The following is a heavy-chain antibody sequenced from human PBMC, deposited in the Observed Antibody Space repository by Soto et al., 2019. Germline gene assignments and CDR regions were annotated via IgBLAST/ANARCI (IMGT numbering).Heavy chain of an antibody. D-gene: IGHD5-12*01. J-gene: IGHJ4*02. CDR1: GFSLTTGAVA. Sequence: QITLQESGPTLVKPTQTLTLTCTFSGFSLTTGAVAVGWIRQPPGKALEWLAMVYGSDDKYYSPSLKSRLTITKDNSKNQVVLTLTDMDPVDTATYSCVRRYDPCYCDYWGQGILVTVSS. CDR2: VYGSDDK. V-gene: IGHV2-5*01. CDR3: VRRYDPCYCDY.